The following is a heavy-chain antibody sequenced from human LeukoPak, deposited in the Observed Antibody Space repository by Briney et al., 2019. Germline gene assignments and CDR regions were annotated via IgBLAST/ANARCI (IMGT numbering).Heavy chain of an antibody. CDR3: ARDSAMIVVVITTEFDY. CDR1: GYTFTGYY. CDR2: INPNSGGT. Sequence: GASVKVSCKASGYTFTGYYMHWVRQAPGQGLEWMGWINPNSGGTNYAQKFQGRVTTTRDTSISTAYMELSRLRSDDTAVYYCARDSAMIVVVITTEFDYWGQGTLVTVSS. D-gene: IGHD3-22*01. J-gene: IGHJ4*02. V-gene: IGHV1-2*02.